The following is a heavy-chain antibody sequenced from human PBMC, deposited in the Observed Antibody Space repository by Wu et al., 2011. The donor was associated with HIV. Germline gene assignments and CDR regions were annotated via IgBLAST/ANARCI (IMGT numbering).Heavy chain of an antibody. Sequence: QVQLVQSGAEVKKPGASVKVSCKASGYTFSTSGVSWVRQAPGQGLEWMGWISTYSGNTKYAQRLQGRVSMTTDTPANIAYMELRSLRSDDTAVYYCARVDLQRENWNDMFGPFDPWAREPWSSSPQ. CDR2: ISTYSGNT. CDR1: GYTFSTSG. J-gene: IGHJ5*02. D-gene: IGHD1-1*01. CDR3: ARVDLQRENWNDMFGPFDP. V-gene: IGHV1-18*01.